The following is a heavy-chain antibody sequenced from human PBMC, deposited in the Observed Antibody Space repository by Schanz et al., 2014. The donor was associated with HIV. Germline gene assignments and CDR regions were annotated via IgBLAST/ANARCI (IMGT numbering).Heavy chain of an antibody. J-gene: IGHJ6*02. Sequence: VQLVESGGRVVQPGRSLRLSCAASGFTFSSYWMHWVRQVPGKGLVWVSGISWNSGSVAYADSVKGRFTISRDNAKNSLYLQMNSLRAEDTAVYYCARRSTPGGYYGMDVWGQGTTVTVSS. D-gene: IGHD2-15*01. CDR2: ISWNSGSV. CDR3: ARRSTPGGYYGMDV. V-gene: IGHV3-74*02. CDR1: GFTFSSYW.